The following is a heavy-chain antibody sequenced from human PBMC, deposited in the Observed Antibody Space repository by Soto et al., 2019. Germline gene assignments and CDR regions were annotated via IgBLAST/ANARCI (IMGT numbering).Heavy chain of an antibody. CDR3: ARPVAGTKCGMDV. D-gene: IGHD6-19*01. Sequence: GGSLRLSCAASGFTFSSYSMNWVRQAPGKGLEWVSSISSSSSYIYYADSVKGRFTISRDNAKNSLYLQMNSLRAEDTAVYYCARPVAGTKCGMDVWGQGTTVTVSS. CDR2: ISSSSSYI. J-gene: IGHJ6*02. CDR1: GFTFSSYS. V-gene: IGHV3-21*01.